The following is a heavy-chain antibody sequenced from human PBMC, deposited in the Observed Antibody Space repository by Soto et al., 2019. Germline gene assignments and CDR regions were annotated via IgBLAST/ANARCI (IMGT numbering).Heavy chain of an antibody. D-gene: IGHD2-2*01. CDR2: IIPIFDTA. CDR1: GRTFCSYA. V-gene: IGHV1-69*12. J-gene: IGHJ6*02. Sequence: QIQLVQSGAEVKKPGSSVKVSCKTSGRTFCSYAISRVRQAPGQGLERMGGIIPIFDTANYAQKFQGRVTITADESTSTAYMELSSLRSEDTAVYYCARHDCISTSCYYYYYYSMDVWGQGTTVTVSS. CDR3: ARHDCISTSCYYYYYYSMDV.